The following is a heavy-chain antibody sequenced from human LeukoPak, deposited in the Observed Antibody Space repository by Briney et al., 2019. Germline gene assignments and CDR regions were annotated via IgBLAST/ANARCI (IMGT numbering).Heavy chain of an antibody. CDR2: IKQDGSEK. V-gene: IGHV3-7*01. CDR1: GFTFSSYW. Sequence: GGSLRLSCAASGFTFSSYWMSWVRQAPGKGLEWVANIKQDGSEKYYVDSVKGRFTISRDSAKNSLYLQMNSLRAEDTAVYYCAKEGTMVRGVIIGTFDYWGQGTLVTVSS. J-gene: IGHJ4*02. D-gene: IGHD3-10*01. CDR3: AKEGTMVRGVIIGTFDY.